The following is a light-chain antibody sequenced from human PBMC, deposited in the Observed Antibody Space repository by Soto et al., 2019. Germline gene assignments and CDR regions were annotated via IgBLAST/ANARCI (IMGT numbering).Light chain of an antibody. Sequence: DIQMTQSPSSLSASVGDRVTITCRASQGISNYLAWYQQKPGKVPKLLIYAASTLQSGVPSRFSGSGYGIDFTLTISSLQPEDVATFYCQKYNSAPRTFCQGTKVEIK. J-gene: IGKJ1*01. CDR3: QKYNSAPRT. V-gene: IGKV1-27*01. CDR2: AAS. CDR1: QGISNY.